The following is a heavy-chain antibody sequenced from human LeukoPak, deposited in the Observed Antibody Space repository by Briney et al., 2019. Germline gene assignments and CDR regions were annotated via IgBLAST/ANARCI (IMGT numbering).Heavy chain of an antibody. CDR2: IWSDGSNR. V-gene: IGHV3-33*08. J-gene: IGHJ4*01. D-gene: IGHD4-11*01. Sequence: PGGSLRLSCEASGFIFSHYGMHWVRHAPGKGLEWVSVIWSDGSNRFYAGSVKGRFTISRDNSQNTIFLQMDSLRAEDTAMYYCARNAQGGFEYSNSLKYWGHGTLVTVSS. CDR1: GFIFSHYG. CDR3: ARNAQGGFEYSNSLKY.